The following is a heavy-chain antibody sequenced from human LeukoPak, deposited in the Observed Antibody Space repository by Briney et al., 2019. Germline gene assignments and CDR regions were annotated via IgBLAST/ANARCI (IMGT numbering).Heavy chain of an antibody. CDR1: GYTFTSYG. V-gene: IGHV1-18*01. Sequence: AASVKVSCKASGYTFTSYGISWVRQAPGQGLGWMGWISAYNGNTNYAQKLQGRVTMTTDTSTSTAYMELRSLRSDDTAVYYCARAEGDTAMVYSWFDPWGQGTLVTVSS. D-gene: IGHD5-18*01. CDR2: ISAYNGNT. J-gene: IGHJ5*02. CDR3: ARAEGDTAMVYSWFDP.